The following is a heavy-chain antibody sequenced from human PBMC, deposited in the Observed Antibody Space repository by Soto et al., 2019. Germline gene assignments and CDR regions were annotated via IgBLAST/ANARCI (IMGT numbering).Heavy chain of an antibody. CDR1: GFTFSKAW. Sequence: GGSLRLSCATSGFTFSKAWVGWVRQAPGKGLGWVGRIMSKADGGTTDYAAPVKGRFTISRDDSKSTLYLQMNSLKTEDTAFYYCPTDSGMSPSSFDSRGQGPLVTVSS. CDR2: IMSKADGGTT. D-gene: IGHD1-26*01. V-gene: IGHV3-15*01. CDR3: PTDSGMSPSSFDS. J-gene: IGHJ4*02.